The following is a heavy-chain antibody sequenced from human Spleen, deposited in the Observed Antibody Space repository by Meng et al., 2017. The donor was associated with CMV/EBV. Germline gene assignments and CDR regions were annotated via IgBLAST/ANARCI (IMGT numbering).Heavy chain of an antibody. D-gene: IGHD3-3*01. CDR1: GGSVTGGSYY. Sequence: ESLKISCTVIGGSVTGGSYYWSWIRQSPERGLEWIGYIYYSGSTNYNPSLKSRVTISLDTSMNQFSLNLTSVTAADTAVYYCARGRDFWNGVGDYWGQGTPVTVSS. V-gene: IGHV4-61*01. CDR3: ARGRDFWNGVGDY. CDR2: IYYSGST. J-gene: IGHJ4*02.